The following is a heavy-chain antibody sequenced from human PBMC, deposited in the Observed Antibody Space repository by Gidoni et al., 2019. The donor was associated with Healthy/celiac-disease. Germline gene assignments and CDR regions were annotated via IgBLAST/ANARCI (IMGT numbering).Heavy chain of an antibody. Sequence: QVQLQESGPGLVKPSQTLSLTCTVSGGSISSGDYYWSWIRQPPGKGLEWIGYIYYSGSTYYNPSLKSRVTISVDTSKNQFSLKLSSVTAADTAVYYCARAKYCTNGVCHAFDIWGQGTMVTVSS. J-gene: IGHJ3*02. CDR2: IYYSGST. CDR3: ARAKYCTNGVCHAFDI. CDR1: GGSISSGDYY. D-gene: IGHD2-8*01. V-gene: IGHV4-30-4*01.